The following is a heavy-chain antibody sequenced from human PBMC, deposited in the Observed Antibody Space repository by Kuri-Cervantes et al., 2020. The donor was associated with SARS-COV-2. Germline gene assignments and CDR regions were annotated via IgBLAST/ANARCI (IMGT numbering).Heavy chain of an antibody. V-gene: IGHV3-23*01. CDR2: ISTSGGDT. CDR1: RLTFNKYD. J-gene: IGHJ4*02. Sequence: GESLKISCAASRLTFNKYDLIWVRQAPGKRLEWVSSISTSGGDTNYADSLKGRFTISRDNSKNTLYLQMNSLRVEDTAVYYCASVSTMGVSLDWGQGTLVNVSS. CDR3: ASVSTMGVSLD. D-gene: IGHD5-24*01.